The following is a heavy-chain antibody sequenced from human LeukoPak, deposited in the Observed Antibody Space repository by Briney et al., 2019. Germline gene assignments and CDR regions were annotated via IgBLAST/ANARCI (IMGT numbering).Heavy chain of an antibody. CDR3: AGWSVVVPARPEAFDI. CDR2: ISGSGGST. D-gene: IGHD2-2*01. V-gene: IGHV3-23*01. Sequence: PGGSLRLSCAASGFIFSSYAMSWVRQAPGKGLEWVSVISGSGGSTYYADSVKGRFTISRDNSKNTLYLQMNSLRAEDTAVYYCAGWSVVVPARPEAFDIWGQGTMVTVSS. CDR1: GFIFSSYA. J-gene: IGHJ3*02.